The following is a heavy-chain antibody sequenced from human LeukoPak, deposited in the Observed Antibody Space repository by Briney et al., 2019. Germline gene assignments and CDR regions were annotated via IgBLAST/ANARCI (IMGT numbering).Heavy chain of an antibody. CDR1: GGSISSSPYY. D-gene: IGHD3-22*01. Sequence: PSETLSLTCTVSGGSISSSPYYWGWIRQPPGKGLEWIGNIYYSGSAYYNPSLKSRVTISVDTSKNQFSLKLSSVTAADTAVYYCARRDYYDSSGYAPPRWGQGALVTVSS. CDR2: IYYSGSA. CDR3: ARRDYYDSSGYAPPR. J-gene: IGHJ4*02. V-gene: IGHV4-39*01.